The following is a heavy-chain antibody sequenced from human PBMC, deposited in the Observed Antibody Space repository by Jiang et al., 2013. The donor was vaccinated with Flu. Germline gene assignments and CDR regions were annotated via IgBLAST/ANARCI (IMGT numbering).Heavy chain of an antibody. CDR3: ARDQNAGVPAAMNYYYGMDV. J-gene: IGHJ6*02. V-gene: IGHV1-69*01. D-gene: IGHD2-2*01. CDR2: IPIFGTA. Sequence: IPIFGTANYAQKFQGRVTITADESTSTAYMELSSLRSEDTAVYYCARDQNAGVPAAMNYYYGMDVWGQGTTVTVSS.